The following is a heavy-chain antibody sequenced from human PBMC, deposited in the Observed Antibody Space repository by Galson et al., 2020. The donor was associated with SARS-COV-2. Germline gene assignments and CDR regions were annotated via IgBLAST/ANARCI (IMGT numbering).Heavy chain of an antibody. Sequence: GGSLRLSCAASGFTFSSYDMHWVRQATGKGLEWVSTIGVAGDTFYPGSVKGRFTISRESAKNSLYLQMNSLRAGDTAVYYCARGAQYDFWSGYYTTDQYYARDVWGQGTTVTVSS. CDR1: GFTFSSYD. V-gene: IGHV3-13*01. CDR3: ARGAQYDFWSGYYTTDQYYARDV. J-gene: IGHJ6*02. D-gene: IGHD3-3*01. CDR2: IGVAGDT.